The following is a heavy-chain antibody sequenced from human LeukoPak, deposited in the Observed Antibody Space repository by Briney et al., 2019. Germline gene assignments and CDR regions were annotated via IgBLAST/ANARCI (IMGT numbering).Heavy chain of an antibody. CDR3: ARGLSHSKDI. J-gene: IGHJ3*02. V-gene: IGHV4-4*07. Sequence: SETLSLTCTVSGGSMSSYYWSWIWQPAGKGLEWIGRVYTSGNTNYNPSLKSRVTMSVDTSKNRFSLKLTSVTAADTAVYYCARGLSHSKDIWGQGTMVTVSS. CDR2: VYTSGNT. CDR1: GGSMSSYY.